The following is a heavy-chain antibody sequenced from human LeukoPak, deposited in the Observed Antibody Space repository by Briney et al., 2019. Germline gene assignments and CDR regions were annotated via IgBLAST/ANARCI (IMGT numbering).Heavy chain of an antibody. Sequence: GGSLRLSCAASGFTFDDYAMHWVRQAPGKGLEWVSGISWNSGSIGYADSVKGRFTISRDNAKNSLYLQMNSLRAEDTALYYCAKLSSSLTGVDYWGQGTLVTVSS. CDR2: ISWNSGSI. J-gene: IGHJ4*02. CDR3: AKLSSSLTGVDY. V-gene: IGHV3-9*01. D-gene: IGHD6-13*01. CDR1: GFTFDDYA.